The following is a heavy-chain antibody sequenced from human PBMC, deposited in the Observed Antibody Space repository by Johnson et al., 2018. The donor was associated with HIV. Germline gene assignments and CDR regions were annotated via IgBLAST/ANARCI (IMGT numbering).Heavy chain of an antibody. CDR3: ARVGSPAELLPWAFDI. J-gene: IGHJ3*02. Sequence: QVQLVESGGGVVQPGRSLRLSCAASGFTFSSYAMHWVRQAPGKGLEWVAVISYDGGNKYYADSVKGRFTVSRDNSKNTLYLQTDSLRPEDTTWYFCARVGSPAELLPWAFDIWGQGTMVSV. V-gene: IGHV3-30*04. CDR2: ISYDGGNK. CDR1: GFTFSSYA. D-gene: IGHD1-26*01.